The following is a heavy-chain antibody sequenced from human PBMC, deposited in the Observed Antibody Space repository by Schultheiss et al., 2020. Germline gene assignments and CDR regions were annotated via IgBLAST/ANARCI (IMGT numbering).Heavy chain of an antibody. J-gene: IGHJ6*02. CDR1: GGSFSGYY. CDR2: IYHSGST. D-gene: IGHD1-1*01. V-gene: IGHV4-34*01. Sequence: SQTLSLTCAVYGGSFSGYYWSWIRQPPGKGLEWIGEIYHSGSTNYNPSLKSRVTISVDTSKNQFSLKLSSVTAADTAVYYCARDTTPRYGMDVWGQGTTVTVSS. CDR3: ARDTTPRYGMDV.